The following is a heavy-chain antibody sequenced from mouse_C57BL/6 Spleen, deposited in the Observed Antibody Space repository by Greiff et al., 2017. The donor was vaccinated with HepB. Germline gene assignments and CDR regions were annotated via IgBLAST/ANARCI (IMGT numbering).Heavy chain of an antibody. Sequence: EVKLEESGGGLVKPGGSLKLSCTASGFTFSSYAMSWVRQTPEKRLEWVATISDGGSYTYYPDNVKGRFTISRDNAKNNLYLQLSHLKSEDTAMYYCAREEIYYYGSSYVLDYWGQGTPLTVSS. D-gene: IGHD1-1*01. CDR1: GFTFSSYA. J-gene: IGHJ2*01. CDR2: ISDGGSYT. CDR3: AREEIYYYGSSYVLDY. V-gene: IGHV5-4*01.